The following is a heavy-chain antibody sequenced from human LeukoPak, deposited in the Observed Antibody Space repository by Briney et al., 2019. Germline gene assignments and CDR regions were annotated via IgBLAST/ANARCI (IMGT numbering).Heavy chain of an antibody. CDR3: ARGLSWGAKHYYDSSGYYYSSYYFDY. J-gene: IGHJ4*02. Sequence: PSETLSLTCTVSGGSISSRSSYWGWVRQPPGKGLEWIGSLYYNGPTYYNPSLKSRVTISRDTSKNQVSLRLSSVTAADTAVYYCARGLSWGAKHYYDSSGYYYSSYYFDYWGQGTLVTVSS. D-gene: IGHD3-22*01. CDR1: GGSISSRSSY. CDR2: LYYNGPT. V-gene: IGHV4-39*07.